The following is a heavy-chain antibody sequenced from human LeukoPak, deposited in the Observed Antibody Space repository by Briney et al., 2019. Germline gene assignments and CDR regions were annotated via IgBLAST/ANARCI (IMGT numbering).Heavy chain of an antibody. CDR1: GFTFSSYA. CDR3: ARDGDRYCSSTSCSLDMDV. D-gene: IGHD2-2*01. Sequence: GGSLRLSCAASGFTFSSYAMHWVRQAPGKGLEWVAVISYDGSNKYYADSVKGRFTISRDNSKNTLYLQMNSLRAEDTAVYYCARDGDRYCSSTSCSLDMDVWGKGTTVTVSS. CDR2: ISYDGSNK. J-gene: IGHJ6*03. V-gene: IGHV3-30-3*01.